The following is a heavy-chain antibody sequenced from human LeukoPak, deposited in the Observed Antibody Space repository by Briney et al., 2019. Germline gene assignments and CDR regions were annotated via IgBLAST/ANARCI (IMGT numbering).Heavy chain of an antibody. CDR1: GCTFTSNY. CDR3: ARDQEGFDY. J-gene: IGHJ4*02. Sequence: ASVKVSCKASGCTFTSNYIHWVRQAPGQGLEWMGMIYPRDGSTSYAQKFQGRVTVTGDTSTSTVHMELSGLRSEDTAVYYCARDQEGFDYWGQGTLVTVSS. V-gene: IGHV1-46*01. CDR2: IYPRDGST.